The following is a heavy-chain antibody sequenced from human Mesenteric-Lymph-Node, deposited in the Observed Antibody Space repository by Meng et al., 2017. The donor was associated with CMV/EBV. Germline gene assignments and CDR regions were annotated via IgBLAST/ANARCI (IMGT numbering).Heavy chain of an antibody. J-gene: IGHJ4*02. D-gene: IGHD3-10*01. Sequence: TELSLHWVRQAPGKGLEWMGGFDPEDGETIYAQKFQGRVTMTEDTSTATAYMELSSLRSEDTAVYYCATERITMVRGVIIYNGGGDYWGQGTLVTVSS. CDR3: ATERITMVRGVIIYNGGGDY. CDR2: FDPEDGET. CDR1: TELS. V-gene: IGHV1-24*01.